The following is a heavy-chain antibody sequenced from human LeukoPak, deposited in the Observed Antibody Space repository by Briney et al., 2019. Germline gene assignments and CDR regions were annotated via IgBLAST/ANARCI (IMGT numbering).Heavy chain of an antibody. J-gene: IGHJ3*02. CDR3: ARGIGSSYDSSRDAFDI. Sequence: PSQTLSLTCTVSAGSINSGDYYWSWIRQPAGKGLEWIGRIYSPGTNYNYNPSVKSRVTISIDTSKNQFSLKLTSVTAPDTAVYYCARGIGSSYDSSRDAFDIWGQGTMVTVSS. CDR1: AGSINSGDYY. D-gene: IGHD3-22*01. V-gene: IGHV4-61*02. CDR2: IYSPGT.